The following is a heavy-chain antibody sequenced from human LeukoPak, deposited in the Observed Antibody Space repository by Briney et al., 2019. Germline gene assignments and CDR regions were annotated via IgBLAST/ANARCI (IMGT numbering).Heavy chain of an antibody. CDR1: GGTFSSYA. V-gene: IGHV1-69*13. CDR2: IIPIFGTA. J-gene: IGHJ5*02. CDR3: ATMVRGRNWFDP. D-gene: IGHD3-10*01. Sequence: SVKVSCKASGGTFSSYAISWVRQAPGQGLEWMGGIIPIFGTANYAQKFQGRVTITADESTSTAYMELSSLRSEDTAVYYCATMVRGRNWFDPWGQGTLVTVSS.